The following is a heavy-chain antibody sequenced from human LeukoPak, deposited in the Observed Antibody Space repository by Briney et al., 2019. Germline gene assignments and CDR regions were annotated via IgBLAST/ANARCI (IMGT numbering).Heavy chain of an antibody. CDR3: ARASPSDAFDI. J-gene: IGHJ3*02. CDR2: IYYSGST. Sequence: SETLSLTCTVSGGSISSGDYYWSWIRQPPGKGLEWIGYIYYSGSTYYNPSLKSRVTISVDTSKNQFSLKLSSVTAADTAVYYCARASPSDAFDIWGQGTMVTVS. CDR1: GGSISSGDYY. V-gene: IGHV4-30-4*01.